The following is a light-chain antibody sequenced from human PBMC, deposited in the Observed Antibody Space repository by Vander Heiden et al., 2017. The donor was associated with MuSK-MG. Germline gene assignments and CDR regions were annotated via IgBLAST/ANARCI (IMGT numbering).Light chain of an antibody. Sequence: DTQMTQSPSSLSASLGARVTIPSPASQSISSYLIWWQQKPGKAPKLLIYSASSLQGGVPSRFSSSGSGTDFSLPISSLQPEDFATYYCQQSYSTPYTFGQGTKVEIK. CDR3: QQSYSTPYT. J-gene: IGKJ2*01. V-gene: IGKV1-39*01. CDR1: QSISSY. CDR2: SAS.